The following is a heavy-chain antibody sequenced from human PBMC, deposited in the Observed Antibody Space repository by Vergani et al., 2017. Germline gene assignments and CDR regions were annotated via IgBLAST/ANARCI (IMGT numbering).Heavy chain of an antibody. CDR3: ARYGYYYDSSGYYLNYYGMDV. J-gene: IGHJ6*02. D-gene: IGHD3-22*01. CDR1: GGTFSSYA. Sequence: QVQLVQSGAEVKKPGSSVKVSCKASGGTFSSYAISWVRQAPGQGLEWMGRIIPIFGTANYAQKFQGRVTITADASTSTAYMELRSLRSEDTAVYYCARYGYYYDSSGYYLNYYGMDVWGQGTTVTVSS. V-gene: IGHV1-69*18. CDR2: IIPIFGTA.